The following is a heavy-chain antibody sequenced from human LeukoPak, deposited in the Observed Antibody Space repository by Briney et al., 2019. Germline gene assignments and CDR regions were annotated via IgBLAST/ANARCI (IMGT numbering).Heavy chain of an antibody. Sequence: SETLSLTCAVYGGSFSGYYWSWIRQPPGKGLEWIGEINHSGSTNYNPSLKSRVTISVDTSKNQFSLKLSSVTAADTAVYYCARGPIAVAGTFYYYYGMDVWGQGTTVTVSS. V-gene: IGHV4-34*01. CDR3: ARGPIAVAGTFYYYYGMDV. D-gene: IGHD6-19*01. CDR2: INHSGST. CDR1: GGSFSGYY. J-gene: IGHJ6*02.